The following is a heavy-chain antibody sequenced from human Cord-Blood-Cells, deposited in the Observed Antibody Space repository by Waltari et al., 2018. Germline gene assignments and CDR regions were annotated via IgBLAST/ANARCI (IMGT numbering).Heavy chain of an antibody. Sequence: QVQLVQSGAEVKQPGSSVKVSCKASGGIFTSYAISCVRQAPGQWLEWTGGIIPIFGTANYAQKFQGRVTITADKSTSTAYMELSSLRSEDTAVYYCARDLKLQKLGMGSPWFDPWGQGTLVTVSS. D-gene: IGHD7-27*01. CDR3: ARDLKLQKLGMGSPWFDP. CDR2: IIPIFGTA. J-gene: IGHJ5*02. V-gene: IGHV1-69*06. CDR1: GGIFTSYA.